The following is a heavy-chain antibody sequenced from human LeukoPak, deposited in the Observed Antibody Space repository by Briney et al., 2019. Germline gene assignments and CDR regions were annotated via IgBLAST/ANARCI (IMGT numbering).Heavy chain of an antibody. CDR2: ISWNSGSI. CDR1: GFTLDDYS. Sequence: PGFSLRLSCAASGFTLDDYSMHWVRHAPAKGLEGVSGISWNSGSIGYPDSVKGRFTISRDNAKNSLYLQITSMSAADTALYYCAKDAGGPILEWLAHGTSFDYWGQGTLVTVSS. CDR3: AKDAGGPILEWLAHGTSFDY. D-gene: IGHD3-3*01. V-gene: IGHV3-9*01. J-gene: IGHJ4*02.